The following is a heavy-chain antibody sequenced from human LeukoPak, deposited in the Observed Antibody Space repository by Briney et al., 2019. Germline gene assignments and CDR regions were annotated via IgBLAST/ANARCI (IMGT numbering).Heavy chain of an antibody. CDR2: IIPIFGTA. D-gene: IGHD3-3*01. CDR1: GGTFSSYA. V-gene: IGHV1-69*13. J-gene: IGHJ3*02. CDR3: ARVVPPQYYDFWSGSRGAFDI. Sequence: SVKVSCKASGGTFSSYAISWVRQAPGQGLEWMGGIIPIFGTANYAQKFQGRVTITADESTSTAYKELSSLRSEDTAVYYCARVVPPQYYDFWSGSRGAFDIWGQGTMVTVSS.